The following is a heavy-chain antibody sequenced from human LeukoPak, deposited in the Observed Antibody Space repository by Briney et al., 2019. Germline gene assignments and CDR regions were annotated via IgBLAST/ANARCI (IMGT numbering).Heavy chain of an antibody. Sequence: ASVKVSRKASGYTFTGYYMHWVRQAPGQGLEWMGWINPNSGGTNYAQKFQGRVTMTRDTSISTAYMELSRLRSDDTAVYYCAREVGAITYDAFDIWGQGTMVTVSS. CDR2: INPNSGGT. CDR3: AREVGAITYDAFDI. CDR1: GYTFTGYY. J-gene: IGHJ3*02. V-gene: IGHV1-2*02. D-gene: IGHD1-26*01.